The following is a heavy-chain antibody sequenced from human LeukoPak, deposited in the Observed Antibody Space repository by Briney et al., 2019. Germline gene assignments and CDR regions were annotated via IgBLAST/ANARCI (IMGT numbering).Heavy chain of an antibody. V-gene: IGHV1-69*04. J-gene: IGHJ4*02. Sequence: GSSVKVSCKASGDTFSSSSISWVRQAPGQGLEWMGRIIPIVDLPDYAQKFQGRVTITADKSTSTAYMELTSLRSEDTAVYFCAREDIVILPAASYFDYWGQGTLVTVSS. CDR2: IIPIVDLP. CDR1: GDTFSSSS. D-gene: IGHD2-2*01. CDR3: AREDIVILPAASYFDY.